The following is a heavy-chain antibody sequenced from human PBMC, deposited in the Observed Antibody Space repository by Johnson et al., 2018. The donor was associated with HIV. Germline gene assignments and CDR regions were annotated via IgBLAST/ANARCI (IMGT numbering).Heavy chain of an antibody. D-gene: IGHD1-7*01. V-gene: IGHV3-11*04. J-gene: IGHJ3*02. CDR3: AKDQWYNWNYVSPDAFDI. CDR2: ISSSGSTI. Sequence: QVQLVESGGNLVQPGGSLRLSCGASGFTVSSSYMSWVRQTPGKGLEWVSNISSSGSTIYYADSVKGRFTISRDNAKNALYVQMNSLRAEDTAVYYCAKDQWYNWNYVSPDAFDIWGQGTMVTVSS. CDR1: GFTVSSSY.